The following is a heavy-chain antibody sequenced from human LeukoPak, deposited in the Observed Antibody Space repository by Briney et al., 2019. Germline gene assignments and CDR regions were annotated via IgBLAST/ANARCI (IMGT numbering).Heavy chain of an antibody. V-gene: IGHV1-18*01. Sequence: ASVRVSCKASGFTFTSYGFSWVRQAPGQGLEWMGWISGYNGNTNYAQKLQGRVTMNTDTSTSTAYMELRSLISDGTAIYYCARVSSSWYYFYYWGQGTLVTVSS. CDR1: GFTFTSYG. CDR2: ISGYNGNT. CDR3: ARVSSSWYYFYY. D-gene: IGHD6-13*01. J-gene: IGHJ4*02.